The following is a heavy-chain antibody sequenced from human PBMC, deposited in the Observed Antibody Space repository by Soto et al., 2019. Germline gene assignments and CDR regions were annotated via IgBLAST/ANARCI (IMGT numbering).Heavy chain of an antibody. D-gene: IGHD2-2*01. V-gene: IGHV3-15*07. CDR2: IKSKTDGGTT. Sequence: PGGSLRLSCAASGFTFSNAWMNWVRQAPGKGLEWVGRIKSKTDGGTTDYAAPVKGRFTISRDDSKNTLYLQVNSLKTEDTAVYYCTAEVVPAAMSSYYYYGMDVWGQGTTVTVSS. CDR1: GFTFSNAW. J-gene: IGHJ6*02. CDR3: TAEVVPAAMSSYYYYGMDV.